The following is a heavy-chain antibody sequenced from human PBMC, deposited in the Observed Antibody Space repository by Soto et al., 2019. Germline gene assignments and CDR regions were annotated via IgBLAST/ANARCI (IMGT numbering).Heavy chain of an antibody. D-gene: IGHD6-13*01. Sequence: ASVKVSCKASGYNFTSYGISWVRQAPGQGLEWMGWISAYNGNTNNAQKLQGRVTMTTDTSTSTADKELRSLRSDDTAAYYCARDPARFPSSSRYYPYWGQGTLVTVSS. V-gene: IGHV1-18*04. CDR1: GYNFTSYG. CDR3: ARDPARFPSSSRYYPY. J-gene: IGHJ4*02. CDR2: ISAYNGNT.